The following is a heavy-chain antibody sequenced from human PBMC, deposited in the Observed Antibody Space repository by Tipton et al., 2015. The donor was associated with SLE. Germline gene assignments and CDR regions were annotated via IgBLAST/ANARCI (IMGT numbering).Heavy chain of an antibody. CDR2: IYYSGST. Sequence: TLSLTCAVSGYSISSGYYWGWLRQSPGKGLEWVGYIYYSGSTYYNPSLKSRVTISVDTSKNQFSLKLSSVTAADTAVYYCARDNNPAAMVTFGCAHWGQGTLVSVSS. CDR3: ARDNNPAAMVTFGCAH. D-gene: IGHD5-18*01. CDR1: GYSISSGYY. J-gene: IGHJ4*02. V-gene: IGHV4-38-2*02.